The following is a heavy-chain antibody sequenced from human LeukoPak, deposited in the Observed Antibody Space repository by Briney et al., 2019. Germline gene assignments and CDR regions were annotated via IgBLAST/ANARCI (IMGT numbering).Heavy chain of an antibody. CDR3: ARAVYGDGEGY. J-gene: IGHJ4*02. CDR2: ISSSSSNI. D-gene: IGHD4-17*01. CDR1: GFTFSSYS. Sequence: AGSLRLSCAASGFTFSSYSMNWVRQAPGKGLEWVSSISSSSSNIYYADSVKGRFTISRDNAKNSLYLQMNSLRAEDTAVYYCARAVYGDGEGYWGQGTLVTVSS. V-gene: IGHV3-21*01.